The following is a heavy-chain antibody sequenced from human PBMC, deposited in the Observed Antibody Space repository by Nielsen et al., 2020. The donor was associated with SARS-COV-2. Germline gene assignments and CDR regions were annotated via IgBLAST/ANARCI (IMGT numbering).Heavy chain of an antibody. CDR3: AREQIIWLHDAFDI. D-gene: IGHD3-10*01. Sequence: GGSLRLSCAASGFTFSDYYMSWIRQAPGKGLEWVSYISSSSSYTNYADSVKGRFTISRDNAKNSLYLQMNSLRAEDTAVYYCAREQIIWLHDAFDIWGQGTMVTVSS. J-gene: IGHJ3*02. CDR2: ISSSSSYT. CDR1: GFTFSDYY. V-gene: IGHV3-11*05.